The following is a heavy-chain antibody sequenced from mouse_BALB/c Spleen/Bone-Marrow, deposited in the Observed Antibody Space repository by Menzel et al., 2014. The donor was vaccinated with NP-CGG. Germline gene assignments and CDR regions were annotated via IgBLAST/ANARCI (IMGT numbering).Heavy chain of an antibody. J-gene: IGHJ2*01. V-gene: IGHV14-4*02. CDR2: IDPESGDT. Sequence: EVQLQQSGAELVRSGASVKLSCTASDFNIKDYYMNWVKQRPEQGLEWIGWIDPESGDTEYAPKFQGKATMTADTSSNTAYLQLSSLTSEDTGVYYCNADPITWGQGTTLTVSS. CDR1: DFNIKDYY. CDR3: NADPIT.